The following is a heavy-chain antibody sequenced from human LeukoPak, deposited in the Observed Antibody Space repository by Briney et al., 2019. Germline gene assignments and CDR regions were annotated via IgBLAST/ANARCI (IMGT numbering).Heavy chain of an antibody. J-gene: IGHJ4*02. D-gene: IGHD3-10*01. V-gene: IGHV4-34*01. CDR1: GGSFSGYY. CDR3: ARGRATMVRGVSRPFDY. CDR2: INHSGST. Sequence: LSLTXXVYGGSFSGYYWSWIRQPPGKGLEWVGEINHSGSTNYNPSLKSRVTISVDTSKNQFSLKLSSVTAADTAVYYCARGRATMVRGVSRPFDYWGQGTLVTVSS.